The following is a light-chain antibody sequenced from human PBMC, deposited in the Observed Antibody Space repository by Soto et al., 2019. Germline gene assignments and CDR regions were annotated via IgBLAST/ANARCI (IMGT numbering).Light chain of an antibody. J-gene: IGKJ1*01. Sequence: IVLTQSPGTLSLSPGERATLSCTPSQSVSSSYLAWYQQKPGQAPRLLIYGASSRATGIPDRFSGSGSGTDFTLTISRLEPGDFAVYYCQQYVTSPPGTFGQGTKVDIK. CDR2: GAS. CDR3: QQYVTSPPGT. V-gene: IGKV3-20*01. CDR1: QSVSSSY.